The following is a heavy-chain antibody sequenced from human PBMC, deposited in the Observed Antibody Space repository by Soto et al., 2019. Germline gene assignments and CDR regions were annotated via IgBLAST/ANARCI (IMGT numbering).Heavy chain of an antibody. Sequence: GXSVKVSCKASGYSFTCYYMHWVRQAPGQGLEWMGWINPNSGGTNYAQKFQGRVTMTRDTSISTAYMELSRLRSDDTAVYYCASSLGSGYDLYYYGMDVSGQGPTVTVSS. J-gene: IGHJ6*02. V-gene: IGHV1-2*02. CDR1: GYSFTCYY. CDR2: INPNSGGT. D-gene: IGHD5-12*01. CDR3: ASSLGSGYDLYYYGMDV.